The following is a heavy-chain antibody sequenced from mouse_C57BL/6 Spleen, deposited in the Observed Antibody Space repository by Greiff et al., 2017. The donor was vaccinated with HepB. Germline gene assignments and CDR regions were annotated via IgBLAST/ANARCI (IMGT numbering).Heavy chain of an antibody. CDR1: GFTFSDYG. Sequence: EVQLVESGGGLVKPGGSLKLSCAASGFTFSDYGMHWVRQAPEKGLEWVAYISSGSSTIYYADTVKGRFTISRDNAKNTLFLQMTSLRSEDTAMYYCARKLRSYGDYAMDYWGQGTSVTVSS. V-gene: IGHV5-17*01. CDR2: ISSGSSTI. J-gene: IGHJ4*01. CDR3: ARKLRSYGDYAMDY. D-gene: IGHD1-1*01.